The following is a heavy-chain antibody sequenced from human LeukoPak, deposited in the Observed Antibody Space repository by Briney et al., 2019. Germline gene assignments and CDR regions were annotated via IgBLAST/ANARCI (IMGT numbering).Heavy chain of an antibody. D-gene: IGHD1-7*01. CDR1: GGSISSSNW. Sequence: PSETLSLTCAVSGGSISSSNWWSWVRQPPGKGLEGIGRICHTGTTDYKTSLKGRVTISVDKSKNQFSLKLTSVTAADTAVYYCARLTPTTLSLYYYYMDVWGKGTTVTVSS. CDR2: ICHTGTT. J-gene: IGHJ6*03. V-gene: IGHV4-4*02. CDR3: ARLTPTTLSLYYYYMDV.